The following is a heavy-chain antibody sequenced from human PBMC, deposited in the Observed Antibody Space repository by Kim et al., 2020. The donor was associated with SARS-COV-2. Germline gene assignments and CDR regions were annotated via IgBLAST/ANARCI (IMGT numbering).Heavy chain of an antibody. J-gene: IGHJ2*01. CDR1: GYAFSDYY. CDR2: INPKSGDT. V-gene: IGHV1-2*06. CDR3: TRGPSQLARLWYFAL. Sequence: ASVKVSCRASGYAFSDYYIHWVRQAPGQGLEWMGRINPKSGDTNYAQNFQGRVTMTRDTSVSAAYMELSSLRSDDTAAFYCTRGPSQLARLWYFALWGRG. D-gene: IGHD1-1*01.